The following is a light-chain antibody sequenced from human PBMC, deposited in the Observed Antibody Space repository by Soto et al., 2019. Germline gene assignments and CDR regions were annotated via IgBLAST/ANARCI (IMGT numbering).Light chain of an antibody. CDR2: DAS. V-gene: IGKV3D-20*02. J-gene: IGKJ4*01. CDR1: ESISSSY. CDR3: QQRANWPLT. Sequence: DIVLTQSPGTLSLSPGERATLSCRATESISSSYLAWYQQKPGQAPRLLIYDASNRATGVPARFSGSGSGTDFTLTISSLESEDFAVYYCQQRANWPLTFGGGTKVDIK.